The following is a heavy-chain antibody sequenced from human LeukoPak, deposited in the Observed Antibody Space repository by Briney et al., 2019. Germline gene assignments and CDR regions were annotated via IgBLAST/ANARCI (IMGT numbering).Heavy chain of an antibody. D-gene: IGHD6-25*01. CDR3: ARLLAAPYYINF. J-gene: IGHJ4*02. Sequence: PGESLQISCKGSGYSFTTYWIAWVRQVPGKGLEWLGIIYPRDSDTRYSPSFQGQVSISVDTSVDTAYLQWSSVKASDTAMYYCARLLAAPYYINFWGQGTLVTVSS. V-gene: IGHV5-51*01. CDR1: GYSFTTYW. CDR2: IYPRDSDT.